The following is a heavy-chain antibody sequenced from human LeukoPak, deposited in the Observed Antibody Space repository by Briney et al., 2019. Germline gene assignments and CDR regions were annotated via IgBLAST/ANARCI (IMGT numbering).Heavy chain of an antibody. V-gene: IGHV3-9*01. D-gene: IGHD6-19*01. CDR2: ISWNSGSI. Sequence: PGGSLRLSCAASGFTFDDYAMHWVRHAPGKGLEWVSGISWNSGSIGHADSVKGRFTISRDNAKNSLYLQMNSLRVEDTALYYCAKDALRETSGWFHYYFDYWGQGTLVTVSS. CDR1: GFTFDDYA. J-gene: IGHJ4*02. CDR3: AKDALRETSGWFHYYFDY.